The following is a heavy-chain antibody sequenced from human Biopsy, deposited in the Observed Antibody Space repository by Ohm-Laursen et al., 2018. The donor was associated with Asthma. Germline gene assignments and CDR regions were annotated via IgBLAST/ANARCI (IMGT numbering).Heavy chain of an antibody. J-gene: IGHJ4*02. CDR1: GYSLTDLS. Sequence: PVKVSCKVSGYSLTDLSMHWVRQAPGQGLEWMGGHDHEEGGTVNARRFQGRVTMTEDTSTDTAYMELSSLSSDDTAVYYCASDFPKDYVRYNFQFWGQGTLVTVSS. CDR3: ASDFPKDYVRYNFQF. D-gene: IGHD4-17*01. CDR2: HDHEEGGT. V-gene: IGHV1-24*01.